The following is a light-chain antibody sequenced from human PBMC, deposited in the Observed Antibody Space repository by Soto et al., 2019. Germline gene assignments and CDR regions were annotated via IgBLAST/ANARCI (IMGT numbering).Light chain of an antibody. CDR2: DVS. J-gene: IGLJ2*01. V-gene: IGLV2-14*01. CDR3: SSYTSISTVV. Sequence: QSALTQPASVSGSPGQSITISCTGTSSDVGGYNYVSWYQQHPGKAPKLMIYDVSNRPSGVSNRFSGSNSGNTASLTISGLQAEDEADYYCSSYTSISTVVFGGGTKVTVL. CDR1: SSDVGGYNY.